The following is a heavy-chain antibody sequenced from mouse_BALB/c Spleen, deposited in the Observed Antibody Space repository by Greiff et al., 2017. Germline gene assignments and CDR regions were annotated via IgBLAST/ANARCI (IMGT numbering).Heavy chain of an antibody. Sequence: VQLQQPGAELVKPGASVKMSCKASGFNIKDYYMHWVKQRPEQGLEWIGWIDPENGNTIYDPKFQGKASITADTSSNTAYLQLSSLTSEDTAVYYCARGGYPPDYWGQGTTLTVSS. J-gene: IGHJ2*01. V-gene: IGHV14-1*02. CDR2: IDPENGNT. CDR1: GFNIKDYY. CDR3: ARGGYPPDY.